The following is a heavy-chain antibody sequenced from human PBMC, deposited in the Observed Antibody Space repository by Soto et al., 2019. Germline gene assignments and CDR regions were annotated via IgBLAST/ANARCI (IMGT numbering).Heavy chain of an antibody. CDR3: ARDLVGSGWFDY. V-gene: IGHV4-38-2*02. CDR2: IYHSGST. Sequence: PSETLSLTCAVSGYSISSGYYWGWIRQPPGKGLEWIGSIYHSGSTYYNPSLKSRVTISVDTSKNQFSLKLSSVTAADTAVYYCARDLVGSGWFDYWGQGTLFTVSS. J-gene: IGHJ4*02. CDR1: GYSISSGYY. D-gene: IGHD6-19*01.